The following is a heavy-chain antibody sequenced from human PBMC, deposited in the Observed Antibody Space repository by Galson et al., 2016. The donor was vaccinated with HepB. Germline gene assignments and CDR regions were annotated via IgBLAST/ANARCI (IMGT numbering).Heavy chain of an antibody. J-gene: IGHJ2*01. CDR2: IYSGDNT. CDR1: GFTVSSNY. Sequence: SLRLSCAASGFTVSSNYMSWVRQAPRKGLEWVSVIYSGDNTCYADSVKGRFTISRDSFKNTVYLQMDNLSTDDTAVYYCARDNVHFGSGSLPWCFDLWGRGTLVTVSS. CDR3: ARDNVHFGSGSLPWCFDL. D-gene: IGHD3-10*01. V-gene: IGHV3-53*01.